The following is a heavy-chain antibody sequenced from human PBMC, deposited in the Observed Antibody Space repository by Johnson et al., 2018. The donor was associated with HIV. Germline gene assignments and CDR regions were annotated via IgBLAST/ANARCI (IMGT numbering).Heavy chain of an antibody. CDR2: IGTAGDT. D-gene: IGHD1-26*01. CDR1: GFTFDDYG. Sequence: VQLVESGGGLVQPARSLRLSCAASGFTFDDYGMNWVRQAPGKGLEWVSAIGTAGDTYYPGSVKGRFTISRDDAKNSLYLQMSSLRAEDTAVYYCAKEKSMEWERRAGFDAFDIWGQGTMVTVSS. J-gene: IGHJ3*02. CDR3: AKEKSMEWERRAGFDAFDI. V-gene: IGHV3-13*01.